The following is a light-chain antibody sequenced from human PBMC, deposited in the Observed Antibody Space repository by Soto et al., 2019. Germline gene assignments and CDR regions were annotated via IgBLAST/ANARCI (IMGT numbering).Light chain of an antibody. V-gene: IGKV1-5*03. Sequence: DIQMTQSPSTLSASVGDRVTITCRASQSISSWLAWYQQKPGKAPKLLIYKASSLESGVPSRFSGSGSGTEFTLTISSLQPDDFANYYCQQYNSYSPWTVGQGTKVDI. J-gene: IGKJ1*01. CDR1: QSISSW. CDR3: QQYNSYSPWT. CDR2: KAS.